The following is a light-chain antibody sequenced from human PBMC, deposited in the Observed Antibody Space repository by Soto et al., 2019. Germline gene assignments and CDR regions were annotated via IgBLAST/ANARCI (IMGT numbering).Light chain of an antibody. CDR2: AAS. CDR1: QGISND. Sequence: DIPMTQSPSSLSASIGDRVTITCRASQGISNDLDWYQQKPGKVPKLLIYAASTLQSGVPSRFSGSGSGTDFTLTISSLQPEDVATYYCQKYLSALWTFGQGTKVEIK. CDR3: QKYLSALWT. J-gene: IGKJ1*01. V-gene: IGKV1-27*01.